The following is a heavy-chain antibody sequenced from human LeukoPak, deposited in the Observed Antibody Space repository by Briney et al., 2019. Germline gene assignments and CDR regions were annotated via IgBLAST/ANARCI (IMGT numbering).Heavy chain of an antibody. CDR1: GYSFSNFD. Sequence: ASLKVSCKASGYSFSNFDINWVRQAAGQGPEWMGRLDQQSGDTDYVQKFQGRVIMTKNTSINTAYLELRGLTSDDTAVYYCARSRRGYHMDVWGRGTTVTVSS. CDR2: LDQQSGDT. D-gene: IGHD3-10*01. V-gene: IGHV1-8*01. CDR3: ARSRRGYHMDV. J-gene: IGHJ6*03.